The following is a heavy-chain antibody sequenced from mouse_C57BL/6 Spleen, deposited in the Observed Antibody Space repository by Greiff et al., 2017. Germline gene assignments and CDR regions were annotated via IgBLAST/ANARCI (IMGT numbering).Heavy chain of an antibody. CDR1: GFNFKDYY. Sequence: VQLKQSGAELVKPGASVKLSCTASGFNFKDYYMHWVKQRTEQGLEWIGRIDPEDGETKYAPKFQGKATLTADTSSNTAYLQLSSLTSEDTAVYYCARLGFYDYAGDFDYWGQGTTLTVSS. CDR3: ARLGFYDYAGDFDY. D-gene: IGHD2-4*01. J-gene: IGHJ2*01. CDR2: IDPEDGET. V-gene: IGHV14-2*01.